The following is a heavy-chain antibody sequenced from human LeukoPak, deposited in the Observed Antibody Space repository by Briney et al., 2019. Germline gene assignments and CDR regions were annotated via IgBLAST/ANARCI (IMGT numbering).Heavy chain of an antibody. CDR1: GFTFGSYE. V-gene: IGHV3-48*03. CDR2: ISSSGSTI. Sequence: GGSLRLSCAASGFTFGSYEMNWVRQAPGKGLEWVSYISSSGSTIYYADSVKGRFTISRDNAKNSLYLQMNSLRAEDTAVYYCARVLGGWQLQVFDYWGQGTLVTVSS. D-gene: IGHD1-1*01. J-gene: IGHJ4*02. CDR3: ARVLGGWQLQVFDY.